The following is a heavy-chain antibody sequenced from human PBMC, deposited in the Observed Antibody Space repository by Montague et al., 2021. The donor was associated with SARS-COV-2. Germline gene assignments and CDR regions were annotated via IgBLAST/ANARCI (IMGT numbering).Heavy chain of an antibody. D-gene: IGHD4/OR15-4a*01. CDR2: ISDSGST. CDR1: GGSISSYY. J-gene: IGHJ4*02. Sequence: SETLSLTCTVSGGSISSYYWSWFRQPPGKGLEWIGYISDSGSTNYNPSLTSRVTMSVDTSKNQFSLKVNSVTAADTAVYYCARHYSANLAAVYWGQGTLVTVSS. V-gene: IGHV4-59*08. CDR3: ARHYSANLAAVY.